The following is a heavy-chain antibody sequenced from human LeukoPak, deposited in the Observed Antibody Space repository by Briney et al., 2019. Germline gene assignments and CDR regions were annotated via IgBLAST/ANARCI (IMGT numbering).Heavy chain of an antibody. J-gene: IGHJ6*03. CDR1: GYTFTSYY. V-gene: IGHV1-46*01. Sequence: ASVKVSCKASGYTFTSYYMHWVRQAPGQGLEWMGIINPSGGSTSYAQKFQGRVTMTRDMSTSTVYMELSSLRSEDTAVYYCARAGRRNAARTNYYYYYMDVWGKGTTVTVSS. CDR2: INPSGGST. CDR3: ARAGRRNAARTNYYYYYMDV. D-gene: IGHD3-10*01.